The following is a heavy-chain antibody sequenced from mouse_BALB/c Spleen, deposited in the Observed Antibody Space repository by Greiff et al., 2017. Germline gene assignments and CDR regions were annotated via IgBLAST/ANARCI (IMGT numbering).Heavy chain of an antibody. CDR2: IWAGGST. Sequence: VQLQESGPGLVAPSQSLSITCTVSGFSLTSYGVHWVRQPPGKGLEWLGVIWAGGSTNYNSALMSRLSISKDNSKSQVFLKMNSLQTDDTAMYYCARGDYRYDWFAYWGQGTLVTVSA. D-gene: IGHD2-14*01. V-gene: IGHV2-9*02. CDR3: ARGDYRYDWFAY. J-gene: IGHJ3*01. CDR1: GFSLTSYG.